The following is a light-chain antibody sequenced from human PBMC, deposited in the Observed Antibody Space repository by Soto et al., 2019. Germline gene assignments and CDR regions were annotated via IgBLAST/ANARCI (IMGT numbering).Light chain of an antibody. J-gene: IGLJ2*01. CDR1: SSNIGSNT. Sequence: QSVLSQPPSASGTPGQRVTISCSGSSSNIGSNTVNWYQQLPGTAPKLLIYNNNQRPSGVPDRFSGSNSGTSASLAVSGLQSEDEADYYCAAWDDSLNGHVVFGGGTKLTVL. CDR3: AAWDDSLNGHVV. V-gene: IGLV1-44*01. CDR2: NNN.